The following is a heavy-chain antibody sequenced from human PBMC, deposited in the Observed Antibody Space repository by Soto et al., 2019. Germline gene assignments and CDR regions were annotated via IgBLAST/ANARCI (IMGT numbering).Heavy chain of an antibody. CDR1: GFTFNTHA. V-gene: IGHV3-23*01. D-gene: IGHD4-17*01. CDR3: AKGGTAVTTGIDY. Sequence: GGSLRLSCAASGFTFNTHAMSWVRQAPGKGLEWVSTISGSGGATYYADSVKGRFTISRENSKNTLYLQMNSLRAEDTAVYYCAKGGTAVTTGIDYWGQGTLVTVSS. J-gene: IGHJ4*02. CDR2: ISGSGGAT.